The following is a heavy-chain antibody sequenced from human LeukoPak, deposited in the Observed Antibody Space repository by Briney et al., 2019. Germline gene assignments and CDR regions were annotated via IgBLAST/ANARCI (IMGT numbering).Heavy chain of an antibody. V-gene: IGHV3-20*04. Sequence: PGGSLRLSCAASGFTFDDYGMSGVRQAPGKGLESVSGINWNGGSTGYADSVKGRFTISRDNAKNSLYLQMNSLRGEDTALYYCARDLESSSSWYVDYWGQGTLVTVSS. CDR2: INWNGGST. D-gene: IGHD6-13*01. CDR3: ARDLESSSSWYVDY. CDR1: GFTFDDYG. J-gene: IGHJ4*02.